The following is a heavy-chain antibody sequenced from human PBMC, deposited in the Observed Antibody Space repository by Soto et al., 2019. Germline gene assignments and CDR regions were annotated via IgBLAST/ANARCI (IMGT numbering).Heavy chain of an antibody. CDR2: ISGSGGST. CDR1: GFTFSSYA. J-gene: IGHJ4*02. Sequence: EVQLLESGGGLVQPGGSLRLSCAASGFTFSSYAMSWVRQAPGKGLEWVSAISGSGGSTYYADSVKGRFTISRDNSESTLYLQMNSLRAEDTGVYDCEGFERVSRAAGWGQGTLVTVSS. V-gene: IGHV3-23*01. D-gene: IGHD6-13*01. CDR3: EGFERVSRAAG.